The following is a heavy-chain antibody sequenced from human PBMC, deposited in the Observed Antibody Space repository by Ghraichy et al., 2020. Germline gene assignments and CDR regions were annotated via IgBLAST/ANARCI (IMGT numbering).Heavy chain of an antibody. CDR3: ARSSNRDYVWGSYRYSYFDY. D-gene: IGHD3-16*02. CDR1: GGSFSGYY. CDR2: INHSGST. J-gene: IGHJ4*02. Sequence: SETLSLTCAVYGGSFSGYYWSWIRQPPGKGLEWIGEINHSGSTNYNPSLKSRVTISVDTSKNQFSLKLSSVTAADTAVYYCARSSNRDYVWGSYRYSYFDYWGQGTLVTVSS. V-gene: IGHV4-34*01.